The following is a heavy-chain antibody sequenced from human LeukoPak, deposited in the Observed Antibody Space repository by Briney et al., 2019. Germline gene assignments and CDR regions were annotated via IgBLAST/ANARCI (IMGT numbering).Heavy chain of an antibody. CDR2: IYHSGST. V-gene: IGHV4-38-2*01. J-gene: IGHJ4*02. CDR1: GYSISSGYY. Sequence: PSETLSLTCAVSGYSISSGYYWGWIRQPPGKGLEWIGSIYHSGSTYYNPSLKSRVTISVDTSKNQFSLKLSSVTAADTAVYCCARRVGMIVVEFDYWGQGTLVTVSS. D-gene: IGHD3-22*01. CDR3: ARRVGMIVVEFDY.